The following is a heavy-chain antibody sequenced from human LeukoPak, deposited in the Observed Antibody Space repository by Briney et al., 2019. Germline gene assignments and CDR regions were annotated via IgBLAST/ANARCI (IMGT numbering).Heavy chain of an antibody. Sequence: GGSLRLSCAASGFTVSSNYMSWVRQAPGKGLEWVSVIYSGGSTYYADSVKGRFTISRDNSKNTLYLQMNSLRAEDTAVYYCAKDGYNSGWFGDYWGQGTLVTVSS. CDR2: IYSGGST. V-gene: IGHV3-53*01. J-gene: IGHJ4*02. CDR3: AKDGYNSGWFGDY. D-gene: IGHD6-19*01. CDR1: GFTVSSNY.